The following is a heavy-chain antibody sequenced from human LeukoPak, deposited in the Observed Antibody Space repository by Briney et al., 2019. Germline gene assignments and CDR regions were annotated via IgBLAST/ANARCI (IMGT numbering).Heavy chain of an antibody. CDR2: IYTSGST. V-gene: IGHV4-4*07. J-gene: IGHJ6*03. CDR3: ARDEYYYDSSGYNYYYYMDV. CDR1: GGSISSYY. Sequence: PSETLSLTCPVPGGSISSYYWSWIRQPAGNGLEWIGRIYTSGSTNYNPSLKSRVTMSVDTSKNQFSLKLSSVTAADTAVYYCARDEYYYDSSGYNYYYYMDVWGKGTTVTVSS. D-gene: IGHD3-22*01.